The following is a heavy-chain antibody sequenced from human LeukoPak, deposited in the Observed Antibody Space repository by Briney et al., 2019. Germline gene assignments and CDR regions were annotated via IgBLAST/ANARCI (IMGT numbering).Heavy chain of an antibody. CDR1: GGSISSYY. CDR3: ASSSGWYGGNYYYYYYMDG. J-gene: IGHJ6*03. Sequence: PSETLSLTCTVSGGSISSYYWSWIRQPPGKGLEWIGYIYYSGSTNYNPSLKSRVTISVDTSKNQFSLKLSSVTAADTAVYYCASSSGWYGGNYYYYYYMDGWGKGTTVTVSS. V-gene: IGHV4-59*01. CDR2: IYYSGST. D-gene: IGHD6-19*01.